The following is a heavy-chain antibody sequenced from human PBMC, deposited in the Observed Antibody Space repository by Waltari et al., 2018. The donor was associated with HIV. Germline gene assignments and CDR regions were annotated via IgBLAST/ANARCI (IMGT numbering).Heavy chain of an antibody. J-gene: IGHJ6*02. Sequence: QVQLVQSGAEVKKPGSSVKVSCKASGGTFSNYAISWVRQAPGQGLEWMAGIIPIFATANYAQKFQGRVTITADESTSTAFMELSSLRSEDTAVYYCARVSVVIPAYHYYYGMDVWGQGSTVTVSS. V-gene: IGHV1-69*01. D-gene: IGHD2-2*01. CDR2: IIPIFATA. CDR1: GGTFSNYA. CDR3: ARVSVVIPAYHYYYGMDV.